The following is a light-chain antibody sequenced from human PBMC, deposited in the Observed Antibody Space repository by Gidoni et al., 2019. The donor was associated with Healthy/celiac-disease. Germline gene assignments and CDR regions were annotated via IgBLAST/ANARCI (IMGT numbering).Light chain of an antibody. CDR3: QQRGNWQWT. CDR2: DAS. V-gene: IGKV3-11*01. CDR1: QCDSSY. Sequence: EIVLTQSPATLSFSPGERATLSCRASQCDSSYLAWYQQKPGQAPSLLIYDASNRATGIPARFRGSGSGSDFTLTLSSLEPEDFAVYNCQQRGNWQWTFGQGTKVEIK. J-gene: IGKJ1*01.